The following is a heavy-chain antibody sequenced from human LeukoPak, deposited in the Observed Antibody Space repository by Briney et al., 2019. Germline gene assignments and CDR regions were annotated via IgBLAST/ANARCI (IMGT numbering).Heavy chain of an antibody. CDR1: GFTFSISG. CDR2: INSDVSST. J-gene: IGHJ4*01. CDR3: LKDADY. V-gene: IGHV3-74*01. Sequence: GGSLRLSCAASGFTFSISGMHWVRQAPGKGLVWVSLINSDVSSTWYADSVKGRFTISRDNAKNTVYLQMDSLRAEDTAVYYCLKDADYWGHGTRATVSS.